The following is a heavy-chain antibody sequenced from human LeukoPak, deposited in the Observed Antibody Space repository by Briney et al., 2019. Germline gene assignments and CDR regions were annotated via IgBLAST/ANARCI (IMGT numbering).Heavy chain of an antibody. D-gene: IGHD3-3*01. Sequence: GGSLRLSCAASGFTFSSYAMSWVRQAPGKGLEWVSAISGSGGSTYYADSVKGRFTISRENSKNTLYLQMNSLRAEDTAVYYCAKNGISYDFWSGFSMDVWGKGTTVTVSS. CDR2: ISGSGGST. V-gene: IGHV3-23*01. CDR3: AKNGISYDFWSGFSMDV. CDR1: GFTFSSYA. J-gene: IGHJ6*03.